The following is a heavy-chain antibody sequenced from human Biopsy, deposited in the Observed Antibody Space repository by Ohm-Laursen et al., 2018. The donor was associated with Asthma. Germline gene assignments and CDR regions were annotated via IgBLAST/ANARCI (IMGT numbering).Heavy chain of an antibody. CDR2: VNTGNGDT. Sequence: ATVKISCKTSGYNFISFAIHWVRQAPGQRLEWMGWVNTGNGDTKYSQKFQGRVTIARDTSASTAYMELRSLRSEDTATYYCARTYYDFLTGQVKDVFGVWGQGTMVTVSS. D-gene: IGHD3-9*01. V-gene: IGHV1-3*04. CDR3: ARTYYDFLTGQVKDVFGV. CDR1: GYNFISFA. J-gene: IGHJ3*01.